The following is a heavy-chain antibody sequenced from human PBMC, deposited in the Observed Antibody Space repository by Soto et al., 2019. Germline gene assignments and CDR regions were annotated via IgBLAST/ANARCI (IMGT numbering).Heavy chain of an antibody. CDR3: AKKFSVDLPTGTEFDY. CDR2: IGNGGGNT. V-gene: IGHV3-23*01. Sequence: EVQLLESGGGLVQPGGSLRLSCAASGFTFSSYAMTWVRQAPGKGLEWVSAIGNGGGNTFYADSVKGRFTISRDNSKNTLYLQMNSLRAEDTAVYYCAKKFSVDLPTGTEFDYWGQGTLVTVSS. CDR1: GFTFSSYA. J-gene: IGHJ4*02. D-gene: IGHD4-4*01.